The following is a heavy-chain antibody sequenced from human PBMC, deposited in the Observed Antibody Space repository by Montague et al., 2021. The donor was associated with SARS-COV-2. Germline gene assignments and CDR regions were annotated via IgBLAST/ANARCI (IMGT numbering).Heavy chain of an antibody. CDR3: ARVDSSGPGEY. CDR1: GGSLNNYF. J-gene: IGHJ4*02. CDR2: ISDSGST. D-gene: IGHD3-22*01. Sequence: SETLSLTCTVSGGSLNNYFWSWIRQPPGKGLEWVGYISDSGSTKYNSSLQSRVTISVDTARSQFSLKLLSVTAADTAFYYCARVDSSGPGEYWGQGILVSVSS. V-gene: IGHV4-59*08.